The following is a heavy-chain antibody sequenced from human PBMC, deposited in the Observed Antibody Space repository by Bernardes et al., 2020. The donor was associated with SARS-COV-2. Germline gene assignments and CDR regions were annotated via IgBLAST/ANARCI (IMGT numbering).Heavy chain of an antibody. CDR2: IYPGDSDT. Sequence: GESLKISCKGSGYSFTSYWIGWVRQMPGKGLEWMGIIYPGDSDTRYSPSFQGQVTISADKSISTAYLQWSSLKASDTAMYYCAKGPIYNYGSGSYYSGWFDPWGQGTLVTVSS. CDR3: AKGPIYNYGSGSYYSGWFDP. CDR1: GYSFTSYW. D-gene: IGHD3-10*01. J-gene: IGHJ5*02. V-gene: IGHV5-51*01.